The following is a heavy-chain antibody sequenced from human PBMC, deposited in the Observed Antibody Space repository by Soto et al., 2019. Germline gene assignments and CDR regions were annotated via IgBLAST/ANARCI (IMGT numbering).Heavy chain of an antibody. CDR1: GFTFSSYS. Sequence: EVQLVESGGGLVKPWGSLRLSCAASGFTFSSYSMNWVRQAPGKGLEWVSSISSSSSSIYYADSVKGRCTTSRDNAKNALYLQMDSLRGEDTAVYYCARPPINDYSTAVMSDYYGMDVWGQGNTVTVSS. V-gene: IGHV3-21*01. J-gene: IGHJ6*02. CDR3: ARPPINDYSTAVMSDYYGMDV. CDR2: ISSSSSSI. D-gene: IGHD4-4*01.